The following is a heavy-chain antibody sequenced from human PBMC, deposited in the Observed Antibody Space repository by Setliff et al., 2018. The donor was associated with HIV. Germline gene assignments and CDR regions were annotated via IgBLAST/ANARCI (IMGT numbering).Heavy chain of an antibody. V-gene: IGHV1-8*03. CDR3: ARGDSNDYVWGSYMRAYYYYGMDV. D-gene: IGHD3-16*01. CDR2: MNPNSGNT. Sequence: WASVKVSCKASGYTFTSYDINWVRQATGQGLEWMGWMNPNSGNTGYAQKFQGRVTITRNTSISTAYMELSSLRSEDTAVYYCARGDSNDYVWGSYMRAYYYYGMDVWVPETLLVTVSS. J-gene: IGHJ6*02. CDR1: GYTFTSYD.